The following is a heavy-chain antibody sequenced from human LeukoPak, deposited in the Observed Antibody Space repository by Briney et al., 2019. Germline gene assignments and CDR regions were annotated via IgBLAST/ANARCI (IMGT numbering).Heavy chain of an antibody. Sequence: SETLSLTCTVSDGSISSSSYYWGWIRQPPGKGLEWIGSIYYSGSTYYNPSLKSRVTISVDTSKNQFSLKLSSVTAADTAVYYCATIINQAAGYYFDYWGQGTLVTVSS. CDR1: DGSISSSSYY. D-gene: IGHD6-13*01. J-gene: IGHJ4*02. CDR3: ATIINQAAGYYFDY. V-gene: IGHV4-39*01. CDR2: IYYSGST.